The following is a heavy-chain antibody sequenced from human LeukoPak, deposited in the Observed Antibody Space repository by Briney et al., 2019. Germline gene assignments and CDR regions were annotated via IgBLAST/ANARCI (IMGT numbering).Heavy chain of an antibody. CDR1: GGSISSGGYY. CDR3: ARAGSYYYYGMDV. J-gene: IGHJ6*02. D-gene: IGHD3-10*01. CDR2: IYCSGST. Sequence: PSETLSLTCTVSGGSISSGGYYWSWIRQHPGKGLEWIGYIYCSGSTYYNPSLKSRVTISVDTSKNQFSLKLSSVTAADTAVYYCARAGSYYYYGMDVWGQGTTVTVSS. V-gene: IGHV4-31*03.